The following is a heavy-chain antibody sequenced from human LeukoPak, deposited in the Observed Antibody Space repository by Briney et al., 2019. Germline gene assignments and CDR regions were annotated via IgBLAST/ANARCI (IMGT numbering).Heavy chain of an antibody. CDR2: ISYDGSNT. CDR1: GFTFSDYG. Sequence: GGSLRLSCAASGFTFSDYGMHWVRQAPGKGLEWVAVISYDGSNTYYADSVKGRFTISRDNSKNTLSLQMISLRAEDTAVYYCARDRYCSGGSCPPDAFDIWGQGTMVTVSS. D-gene: IGHD2-15*01. CDR3: ARDRYCSGGSCPPDAFDI. J-gene: IGHJ3*02. V-gene: IGHV3-30*03.